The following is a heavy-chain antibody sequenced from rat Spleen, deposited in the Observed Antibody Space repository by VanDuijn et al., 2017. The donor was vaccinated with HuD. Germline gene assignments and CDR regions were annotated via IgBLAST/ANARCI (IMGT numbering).Heavy chain of an antibody. CDR3: TTLRN. Sequence: QVQLKESGPGLVQPSQTLSLTCTVSGFSLTSYTVSWVRQPPGKGLEWIAAISSGGNTYYNSALKSRLSISRDTSKSQVLLKMNSLQIEDTAIYFCTTLRNWGQGVMVTVSS. CDR1: GFSLTSYT. CDR2: ISSGGNT. V-gene: IGHV2-15*01. J-gene: IGHJ2*01.